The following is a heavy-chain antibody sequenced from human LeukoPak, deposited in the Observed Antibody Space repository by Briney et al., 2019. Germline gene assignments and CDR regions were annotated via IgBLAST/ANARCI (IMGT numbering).Heavy chain of an antibody. J-gene: IGHJ4*02. CDR1: GYTFTGYY. V-gene: IGHV1-2*02. D-gene: IGHD5-18*01. Sequence: ASVKVSCKASGYTFTGYYMHWVRQAPGQGLEWMGWINPNSGGTNYAQKFQGRVTITADKSTSTAYMELSSLRSEDTAVYYCASGYSYCDYWGQGTLVTVSS. CDR2: INPNSGGT. CDR3: ASGYSYCDY.